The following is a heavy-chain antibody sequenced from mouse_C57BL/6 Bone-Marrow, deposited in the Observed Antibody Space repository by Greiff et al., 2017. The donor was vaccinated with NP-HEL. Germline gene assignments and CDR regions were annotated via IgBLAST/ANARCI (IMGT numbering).Heavy chain of an antibody. CDR1: GYTFTNYW. CDR2: IYPSGGYT. Sequence: QVQLQQSGAELVRPGTSVKLSCKASGYTFTNYWIGWAKQRPGHGLEWIGNIYPSGGYTNYNEKFKGKATLTADKSSSTAYMQSSSLTSDYYSIYYGARELRYYYAMDYWGQGTSVTVSS. J-gene: IGHJ4*01. CDR3: ARELRYYYAMDY. V-gene: IGHV1-63*01.